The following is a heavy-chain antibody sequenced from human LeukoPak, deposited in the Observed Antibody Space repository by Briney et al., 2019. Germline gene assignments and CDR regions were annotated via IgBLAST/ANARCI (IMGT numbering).Heavy chain of an antibody. CDR3: ARGPGITIFGVVIKPPDY. V-gene: IGHV3-33*08. D-gene: IGHD3-3*01. CDR2: IWYGGSNK. CDR1: GFTFSSYG. J-gene: IGHJ4*02. Sequence: GGSLRLSCAASGFTFSSYGMHWVRQAPGKGLEWVAVIWYGGSNKYYADSVKGRFTISRDNSKNTLYLQMNSLRAEDTAVYYCARGPGITIFGVVIKPPDYWGQGTLVTVSS.